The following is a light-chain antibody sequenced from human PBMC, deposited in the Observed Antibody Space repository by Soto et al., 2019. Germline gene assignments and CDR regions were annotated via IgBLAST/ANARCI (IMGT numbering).Light chain of an antibody. V-gene: IGKV1-39*01. CDR1: QTIIRY. CDR2: AVS. Sequence: PMTQFPSSLSASVGDRVTITFRAGQTIIRYLNWYQQKPGRAPNLLIYAVSNLQSGVPSRFSGSGSGTEFTLTIGDLQPEDFATYYCQQSYSTLFTFRPGTKVEIK. CDR3: QQSYSTLFT. J-gene: IGKJ3*01.